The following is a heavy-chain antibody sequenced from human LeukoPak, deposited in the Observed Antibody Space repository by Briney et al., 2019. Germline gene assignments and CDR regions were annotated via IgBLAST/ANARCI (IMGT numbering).Heavy chain of an antibody. CDR1: GFTFSSYA. CDR3: AKEMALSYSSSWYGDY. Sequence: GGSLRLPCAASGFTFSSYAMSWVRQAPGKGLEWVSAISGSGGSTYYADSVKGRFTISRDNSKNTLYLQMNSLRAEDTAVYYCAKEMALSYSSSWYGDYWGQGTLVTVSS. V-gene: IGHV3-23*01. J-gene: IGHJ4*02. D-gene: IGHD6-13*01. CDR2: ISGSGGST.